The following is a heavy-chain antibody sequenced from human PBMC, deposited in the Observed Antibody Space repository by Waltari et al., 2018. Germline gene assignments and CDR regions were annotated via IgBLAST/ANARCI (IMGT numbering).Heavy chain of an antibody. CDR2: ISYDGSNK. CDR3: AKLAQSWEPDAFDI. J-gene: IGHJ3*02. CDR1: GFTFSSYG. D-gene: IGHD1-26*01. V-gene: IGHV3-30*18. Sequence: QVQLVESGGGVVQPGRSLRLSCAASGFTFSSYGMHWVRQAPGKGLEWVAVISYDGSNKYYADSVKGRFTISRDNSKNTLYLQMNSLRAEDTAVYYCAKLAQSWEPDAFDIWGQGTMVTVSS.